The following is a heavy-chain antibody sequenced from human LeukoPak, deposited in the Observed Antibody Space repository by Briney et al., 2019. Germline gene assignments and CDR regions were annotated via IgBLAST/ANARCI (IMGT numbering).Heavy chain of an antibody. D-gene: IGHD3-22*01. CDR3: ARDKIYYDSSGYYLGDLGSDY. J-gene: IGHJ4*02. CDR2: IYYSGST. Sequence: SETLSLTCTVSGGSISSSSYYWGWIRQPPGKGLEWIGSIYYSGSTYYNPSLKSRVTISVDTSKNQFSLKLSSVTAADTAVYYCARDKIYYDSSGYYLGDLGSDYWRQGTLVTVSS. V-gene: IGHV4-39*07. CDR1: GGSISSSSYY.